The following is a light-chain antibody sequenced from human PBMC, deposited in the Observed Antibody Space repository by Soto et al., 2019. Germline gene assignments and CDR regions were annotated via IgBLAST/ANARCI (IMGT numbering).Light chain of an antibody. J-gene: IGKJ5*01. CDR3: EDRHTCAIR. Sequence: EVVLTQSPVTLSLSPGERATLSCRASQSFRGLLAWYQQKPGQAPRLLIYDAYNRATGIPPRFSGSGSGTDFTLTICRLEAEESALYYCEDRHTCAIRVGQGTRLEIK. CDR1: QSFRGL. V-gene: IGKV3-11*01. CDR2: DAY.